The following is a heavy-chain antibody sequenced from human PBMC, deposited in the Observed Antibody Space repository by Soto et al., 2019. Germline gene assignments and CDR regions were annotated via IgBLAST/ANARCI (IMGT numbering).Heavy chain of an antibody. D-gene: IGHD1-1*01. CDR1: GFTFSNYA. J-gene: IGHJ4*01. CDR3: AARSRWNHPPDY. Sequence: WGSLRLSCVVSGFTFSNYALSWVRQAPGKGLEWVSGISASGSHTYHEDSVKGRFTISRDNSNNMLYLQMNSLRAEDTAVYYCAARSRWNHPPDYWGHGTLVTVSS. CDR2: ISASGSHT. V-gene: IGHV3-23*01.